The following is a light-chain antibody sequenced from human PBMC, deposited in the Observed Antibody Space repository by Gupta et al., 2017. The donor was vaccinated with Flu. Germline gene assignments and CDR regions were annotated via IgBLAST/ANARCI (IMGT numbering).Light chain of an antibody. CDR3: QQYNSWPLWT. CDR2: RAS. J-gene: IGKJ1*01. CDR1: ETVSDN. V-gene: IGKV3-15*01. Sequence: ESATLSCRASETVSDNLAWYQQKPGQSPRLLIYRASTRATDIPARFSGSGPGTEFTLTISSLQSEDFAIYYCQQYNSWPLWTFGQGTKVQIK.